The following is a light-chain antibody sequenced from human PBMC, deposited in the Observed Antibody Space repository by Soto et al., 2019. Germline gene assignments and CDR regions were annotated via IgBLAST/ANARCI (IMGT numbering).Light chain of an antibody. CDR2: DVS. CDR1: QSVSSNY. J-gene: IGKJ5*01. CDR3: QQRSDWPIT. V-gene: IGKV3D-20*02. Sequence: EVVLTQSPGTLSLSPGERATLSCRASQSVSSNYLAWYQQKPGQAPRLLIYDVSTRATGIPARFSGSGSGTDFTLTITSLEPEDFAVYSCQQRSDWPITFGQGTRLEIK.